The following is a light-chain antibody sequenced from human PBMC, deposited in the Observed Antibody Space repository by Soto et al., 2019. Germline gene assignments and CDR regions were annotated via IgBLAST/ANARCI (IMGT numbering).Light chain of an antibody. CDR2: NAS. Sequence: EIVLTQSPATLSLSPGERATLSCRASQSVSSYLAWYHQKPGQPPTLLIYNASNRDTGIPARFSGSGSGTDFTLTISSLEPEDVAVYYCQQRSNWPWTFGQGTKVEIK. V-gene: IGKV3-11*01. J-gene: IGKJ1*01. CDR3: QQRSNWPWT. CDR1: QSVSSY.